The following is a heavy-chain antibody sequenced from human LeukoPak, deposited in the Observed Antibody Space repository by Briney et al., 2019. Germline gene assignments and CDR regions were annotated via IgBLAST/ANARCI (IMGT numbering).Heavy chain of an antibody. V-gene: IGHV3-73*01. D-gene: IGHD4-17*01. J-gene: IGHJ6*04. CDR2: IKSKASNYAT. Sequence: GGSLRLSCAASGFTFSGSAIHWVRQASGKGLEWIGSIKSKASNYATAYAASVEGRFTISRDDSKNTADLQMNSLKTEDTAVYYCTTYGDSGSKDMDVWGKGTTVTVSS. CDR1: GFTFSGSA. CDR3: TTYGDSGSKDMDV.